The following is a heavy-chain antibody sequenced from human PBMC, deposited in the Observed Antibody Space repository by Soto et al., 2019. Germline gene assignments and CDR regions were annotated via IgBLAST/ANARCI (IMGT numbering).Heavy chain of an antibody. J-gene: IGHJ4*02. V-gene: IGHV3-7*05. D-gene: IGHD3-3*01. CDR1: GFTFSSYW. CDR3: ARPFWSGYYGAYFDY. CDR2: IKQDGSEK. Sequence: EVQLVESGGGLVQPGGSLRLSCAASGFTFSSYWMSWVRQAPGKGLEWVANIKQDGSEKYYVDSVKGRFTISRDNAKNSLYLQMNSLRAEDTAVYYCARPFWSGYYGAYFDYWGQGTLVTVSS.